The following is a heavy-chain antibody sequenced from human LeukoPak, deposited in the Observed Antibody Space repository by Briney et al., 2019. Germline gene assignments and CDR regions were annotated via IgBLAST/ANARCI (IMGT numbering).Heavy chain of an antibody. CDR3: ARHAGATIPDY. Sequence: GESLKISCKGSGYSFNTYWIGWVRQMPGKGLEWMGITYPGDSDTRYSPSFQGQVSISADKSISAAYLQWSSLKASDTAIYYCARHAGATIPDYWGQGTLVTVSS. J-gene: IGHJ4*02. CDR2: TYPGDSDT. V-gene: IGHV5-51*01. CDR1: GYSFNTYW. D-gene: IGHD5-12*01.